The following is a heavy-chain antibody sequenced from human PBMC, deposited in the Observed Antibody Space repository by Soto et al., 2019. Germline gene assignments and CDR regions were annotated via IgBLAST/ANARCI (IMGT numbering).Heavy chain of an antibody. CDR2: INNDGSTA. V-gene: IGHV3-74*01. J-gene: IGHJ4*02. D-gene: IGHD5-18*01. Sequence: GGSLRLSCAASGFTFSSYWMHWVRQVPGKGLVWVARINNDGSTATYADSVDGRFTISRDNAKNTLYLQMYSLRVEDTAVYYCARGRENSFGFFDYWGQGTLVTVSS. CDR3: ARGRENSFGFFDY. CDR1: GFTFSSYW.